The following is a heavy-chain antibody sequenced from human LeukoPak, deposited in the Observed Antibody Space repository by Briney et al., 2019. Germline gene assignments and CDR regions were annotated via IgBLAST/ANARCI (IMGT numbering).Heavy chain of an antibody. Sequence: GGSLSLSCVVSGFRFRDYAMSWVRQAPGKGLEWGSCKSGNGGITYYADSVKGRFTISRDNSKNTLFLQMDSLRVEDTAVYYCAKDRPFGSGSFYGMFDHWGQGSLVTVSS. J-gene: IGHJ4*02. CDR2: KSGNGGIT. CDR1: GFRFRDYA. CDR3: AKDRPFGSGSFYGMFDH. V-gene: IGHV3-23*01. D-gene: IGHD3-10*01.